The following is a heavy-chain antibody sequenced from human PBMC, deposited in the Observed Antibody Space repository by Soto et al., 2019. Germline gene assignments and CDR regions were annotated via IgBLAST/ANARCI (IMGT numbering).Heavy chain of an antibody. Sequence: GGSLRLSCAASGFTFSSYWMHWVRQVPGKGLVWVSRISSDGSSTTYADSAKGRFTISRDNAKNTLYLQMNSLRAEDTAVYYCARDIVVLVATSDYGMDVWGQGTTVRVSS. CDR1: GFTFSSYW. J-gene: IGHJ6*02. V-gene: IGHV3-74*01. D-gene: IGHD2-15*01. CDR3: ARDIVVLVATSDYGMDV. CDR2: ISSDGSST.